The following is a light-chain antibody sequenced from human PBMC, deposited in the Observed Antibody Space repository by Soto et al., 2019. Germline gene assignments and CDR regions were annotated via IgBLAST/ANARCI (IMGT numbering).Light chain of an antibody. Sequence: QSALTQPRSVSGSPGQSVTISCTGTSSDVGRYNYVSWYQQHPGKAPKLMIYDVIKRPSGVPDRFSGSKSDNTASLTISGLQAEDEADYYCCSYVDSYTWVFGGGTKVTVL. J-gene: IGLJ3*02. V-gene: IGLV2-11*01. CDR1: SSDVGRYNY. CDR3: CSYVDSYTWV. CDR2: DVI.